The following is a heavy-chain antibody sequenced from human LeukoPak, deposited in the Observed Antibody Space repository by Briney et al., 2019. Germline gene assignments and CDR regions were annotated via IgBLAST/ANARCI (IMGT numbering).Heavy chain of an antibody. V-gene: IGHV4-59*01. D-gene: IGHD3-22*01. CDR1: GGSISSYY. J-gene: IGHJ4*02. CDR2: IYYSGST. CDR3: ARIGKWFRYYFDY. Sequence: PSETLSLTCTVSGGSISSYYWSWIRQPPGKGLEWIGYIYYSGSTNYNPSLKSRVTISVDTSKNQFSLKLSSVTAADTAVYYCARIGKWFRYYFDYWGQGTLVTVSS.